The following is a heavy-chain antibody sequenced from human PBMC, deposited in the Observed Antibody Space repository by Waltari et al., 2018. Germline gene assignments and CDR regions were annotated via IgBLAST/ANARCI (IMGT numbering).Heavy chain of an antibody. D-gene: IGHD3-3*01. CDR1: GGSISSGRYY. Sequence: QLQLQESGPGLVKPSETLSLTCTVSGGSISSGRYYWGWIRQAPGKGLESFGYISYSGTTYYNLSLKSRVTMSVDTSRDQYSLSLRSVAAADTAVYYCARYYGNGEGWLDPWGQGTLVTVSS. CDR2: ISYSGTT. CDR3: ARYYGNGEGWLDP. J-gene: IGHJ5*02. V-gene: IGHV4-39*07.